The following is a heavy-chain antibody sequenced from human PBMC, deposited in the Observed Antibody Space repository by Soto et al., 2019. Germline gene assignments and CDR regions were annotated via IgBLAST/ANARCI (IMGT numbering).Heavy chain of an antibody. CDR3: AHRGAIKIEYSSSLARYPPEINNGGSFDP. D-gene: IGHD6-6*01. V-gene: IGHV2-5*01. CDR2: IYWNDDK. CDR1: GFSLSTSGVG. Sequence: QITLKESGPTLVKPTQPLTLTCTFSGFSLSTSGVGVGWIRQPPGKALEWLALIYWNDDKRYSPSLKSRLTITKDTSKNQVVLTMTNMDPVDTATYYCAHRGAIKIEYSSSLARYPPEINNGGSFDPWGQGTLVTVSS. J-gene: IGHJ5*02.